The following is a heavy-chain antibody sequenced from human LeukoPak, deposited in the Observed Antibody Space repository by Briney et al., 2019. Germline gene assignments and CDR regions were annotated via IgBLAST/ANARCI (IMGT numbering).Heavy chain of an antibody. CDR2: IRYDGSNK. V-gene: IGHV3-30*02. CDR1: GFTFSSYG. Sequence: GGSLRHSCAASGFTFSSYGMHWVRQAPGKGLEWVAFIRYDGSNKYYADSVKGRFTISRDNSKNTLYLQMNSLRAEDTAVYYCAKEFPNLYSSGWEYYYYYYYMDVWGKGTTVTISS. D-gene: IGHD6-19*01. J-gene: IGHJ6*03. CDR3: AKEFPNLYSSGWEYYYYYYYMDV.